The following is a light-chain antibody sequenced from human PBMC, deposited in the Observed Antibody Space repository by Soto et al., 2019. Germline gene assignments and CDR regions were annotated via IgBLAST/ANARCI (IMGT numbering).Light chain of an antibody. CDR2: GAS. V-gene: IGKV3-15*01. CDR3: QQGHNWPLT. J-gene: IGKJ2*01. CDR1: QSISSE. Sequence: EIVMTQSPATLSVSPGESATLSCRASQSISSELAWYQQKHGQPPRLLIYGASTRATGVPARFTGSGSGSDFPLTISGLQSEDFAVYYCQQGHNWPLTFGQGTRLEI.